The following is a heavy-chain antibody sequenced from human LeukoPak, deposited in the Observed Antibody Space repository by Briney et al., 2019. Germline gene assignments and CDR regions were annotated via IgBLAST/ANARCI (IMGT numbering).Heavy chain of an antibody. J-gene: IGHJ4*02. CDR1: GYSITSAYY. D-gene: IGHD2-2*01. CDR3: ARVARCTSCFDVDY. V-gene: IGHV4-38-2*02. Sequence: SETLSLTCTVSGYSITSAYYWGWIRQPPGKGLEWIGSFFLKGSTYYNPSLKSRVTISVDTSTNQLSLTLSSVTAADTAVYYCARVARCTSCFDVDYWGQGTLVTVSS. CDR2: FFLKGST.